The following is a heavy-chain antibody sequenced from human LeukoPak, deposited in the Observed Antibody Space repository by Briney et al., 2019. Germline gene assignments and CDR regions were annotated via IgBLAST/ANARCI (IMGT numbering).Heavy chain of an antibody. CDR3: ARVQGGYMAAFDI. CDR1: GFTFSSYS. J-gene: IGHJ3*02. Sequence: GGSLRLSCAASGFTFSSYSMNWVRQAPGKGLEWVSSISSSSSYIYYADSVKGRFTISRDNAKNSLYLQMNSLRAEDTAVYYCARVQGGYMAAFDIWGQGTMVTVSS. V-gene: IGHV3-21*01. D-gene: IGHD5-18*01. CDR2: ISSSSSYI.